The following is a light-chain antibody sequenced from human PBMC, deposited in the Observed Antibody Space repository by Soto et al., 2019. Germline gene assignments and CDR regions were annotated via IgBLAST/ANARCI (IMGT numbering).Light chain of an antibody. J-gene: IGLJ1*01. CDR2: GGS. CDR3: CSYAGSSTS. CDR1: SSDVGSYNL. V-gene: IGLV2-23*01. Sequence: SVLTQPASVSGSPGQSITISCTGTSSDVGSYNLVSWYQQHPGKAPKLMIYGGSKRPSGVSNRFSGSKSGNTASLTISGLQAEDEADYYCCSYAGSSTSFGTGTKVTVL.